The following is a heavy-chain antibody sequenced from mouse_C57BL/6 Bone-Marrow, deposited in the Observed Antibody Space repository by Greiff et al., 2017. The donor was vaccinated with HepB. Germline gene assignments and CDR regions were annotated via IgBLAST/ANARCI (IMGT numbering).Heavy chain of an antibody. V-gene: IGHV5-17*01. CDR3: ARENWDVGDY. CDR2: ISSGSSTI. J-gene: IGHJ2*01. CDR1: GFTFSDYG. D-gene: IGHD4-1*01. Sequence: DVHLVESGGGLVKPGGSLKLSCAASGFTFSDYGMHWVRQAPEKGLEWVAYISSGSSTIYYADTVKGRFTISRDNAKNTLFLQMTSLRSEDTAMYYCARENWDVGDYWGQGTTLTVSS.